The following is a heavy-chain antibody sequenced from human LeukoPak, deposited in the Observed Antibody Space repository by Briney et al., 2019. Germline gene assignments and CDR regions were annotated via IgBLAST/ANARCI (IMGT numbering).Heavy chain of an antibody. CDR1: GGSISSYY. V-gene: IGHV4-59*01. CDR3: ARVQYYDILTGPYYYGMDV. J-gene: IGHJ6*02. CDR2: IYYSGST. Sequence: KSSETLSLTCTVSGGSISSYYWSWIRQPPGKGLEWIGYIYYSGSTNYNPSLKSRVTISVDTSKNQFSLKLSSVTAADTAVYYCARVQYYDILTGPYYYGMDVWGQGTTVTVSS. D-gene: IGHD3-9*01.